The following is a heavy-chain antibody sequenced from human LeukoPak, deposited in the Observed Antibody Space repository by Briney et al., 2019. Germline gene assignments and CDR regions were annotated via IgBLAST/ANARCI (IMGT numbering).Heavy chain of an antibody. V-gene: IGHV3-30*03. Sequence: PGGSLRLSCAASGFTFSSYGMHWVRQAPGRGLEWVAVISYDGSNKYYADSVKGRFTISRDNSKNTLYLQMNSLRAEDTAVYYCARDYVGLSYYGMDVWGQGTTVTVSS. CDR1: GFTFSSYG. CDR2: ISYDGSNK. D-gene: IGHD3-10*02. CDR3: ARDYVGLSYYGMDV. J-gene: IGHJ6*02.